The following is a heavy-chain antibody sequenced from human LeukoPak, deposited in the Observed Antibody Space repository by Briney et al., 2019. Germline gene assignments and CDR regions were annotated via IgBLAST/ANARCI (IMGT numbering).Heavy chain of an antibody. D-gene: IGHD2-8*01. V-gene: IGHV5-51*01. CDR2: LYPDDSDT. CDR1: GYNFPDYW. J-gene: IGHJ3*02. CDR3: AVIYAVVGTFDI. Sequence: GESLKISCKGSGYNFPDYWIVWVRQLPGKGLEWIGILYPDDSDTKYSPSFQGQVTISVDMSISTAYLQWSSLQASDTAIYYCAVIYAVVGTFDIWGQGTVVTVSS.